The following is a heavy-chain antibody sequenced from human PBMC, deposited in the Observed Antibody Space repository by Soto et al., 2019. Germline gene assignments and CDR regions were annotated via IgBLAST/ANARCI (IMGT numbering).Heavy chain of an antibody. V-gene: IGHV3-43D*04. Sequence: GGSLRLSCAASGFTFDDYAMHWVRQAPGKGLEWVSLISWDGGSTYYADSVKGRFTISRDNSKNSLYLQMNSLRAEDTALYYCAKEGRAAARRYYYYGMDVWGQGTTVTVPS. D-gene: IGHD6-13*01. J-gene: IGHJ6*02. CDR1: GFTFDDYA. CDR2: ISWDGGST. CDR3: AKEGRAAARRYYYYGMDV.